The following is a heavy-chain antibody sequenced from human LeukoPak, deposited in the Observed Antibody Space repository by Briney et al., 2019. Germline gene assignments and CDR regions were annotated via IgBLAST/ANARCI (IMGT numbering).Heavy chain of an antibody. CDR2: ISDSGGRT. J-gene: IGHJ4*02. V-gene: IGHV3-23*01. CDR1: GITLSNYG. D-gene: IGHD3-22*01. CDR3: AKRGVVIRVILVGFHKEAYYFDS. Sequence: GGSLRLSCAVSGITLSNYGMSWVRQAPGKGLEWVAGISDSGGRTNYADSVKGRFTVSRDNPKNTLYLQMNSLRAEDAAVYFCAKRGVVIRVILVGFHKEAYYFDSWGQGALVTVSS.